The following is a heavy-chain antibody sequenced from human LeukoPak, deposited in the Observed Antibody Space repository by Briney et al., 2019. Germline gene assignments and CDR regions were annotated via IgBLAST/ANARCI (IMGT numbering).Heavy chain of an antibody. CDR3: AREDSSGYYRVDAFDI. CDR2: ISSSGSTI. D-gene: IGHD3-22*01. J-gene: IGHJ3*02. CDR1: GFTFSSYE. Sequence: GGSLRLSCAASGFTFSSYEMNWVRQAPGKGLEWVSYISSSGSTIYYADSVKGRFTISRDNAKNSLYLQMNSLRAEDTAVYYCAREDSSGYYRVDAFDIWGQGTMVTVSS. V-gene: IGHV3-48*03.